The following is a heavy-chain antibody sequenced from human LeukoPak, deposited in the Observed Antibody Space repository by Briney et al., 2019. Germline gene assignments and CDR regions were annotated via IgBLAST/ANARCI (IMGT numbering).Heavy chain of an antibody. CDR3: AKDMGFSSSSGWFDP. V-gene: IGHV3-9*01. Sequence: GGSLRLSCAASGFTFSSSGMHWVRQAPGKGLEWVSGISWNSGSIGYADSVKGRFTISRDNAKNSLYLQMNSLRAEDTALYYCAKDMGFSSSSGWFDPWGQGTLVTVSS. CDR1: GFTFSSSG. D-gene: IGHD6-6*01. J-gene: IGHJ5*02. CDR2: ISWNSGSI.